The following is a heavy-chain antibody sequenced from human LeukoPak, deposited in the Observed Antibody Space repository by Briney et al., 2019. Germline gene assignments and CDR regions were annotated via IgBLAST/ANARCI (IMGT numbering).Heavy chain of an antibody. CDR1: GDSISSGGYY. V-gene: IGHV4-31*03. J-gene: IGHJ4*02. CDR3: ARAPVATPSEFDY. Sequence: PSQTLSLTCTVSGDSISSGGYYWSWIHQHPGKGLEWIGYISYSGNTYYNPSLKSRAAISADTPKNQFSLKLSSTTAADTAVYYCARAPVATPSEFDYWGQGTLVTVSS. D-gene: IGHD5-12*01. CDR2: ISYSGNT.